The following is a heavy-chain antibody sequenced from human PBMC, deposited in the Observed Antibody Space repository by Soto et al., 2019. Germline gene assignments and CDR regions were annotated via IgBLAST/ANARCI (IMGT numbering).Heavy chain of an antibody. CDR3: ASERAKHVWNFDY. D-gene: IGHD1-1*01. Sequence: GESLSLSCVASGCTFDSCDMNWVRQAPGKGLEWVAGGSPHAANTYYEDSLRGRFIISRDDSRKTVSLDMNSLTAADSAVYYFASERAKHVWNFDYWGQGTVVTVSS. V-gene: IGHV3-23*01. J-gene: IGHJ4*02. CDR2: GSPHAANT. CDR1: GCTFDSCD.